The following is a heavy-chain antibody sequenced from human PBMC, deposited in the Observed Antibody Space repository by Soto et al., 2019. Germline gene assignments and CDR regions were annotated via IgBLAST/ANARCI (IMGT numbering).Heavy chain of an antibody. CDR3: TRDEYYGSGSYYIRVGFPFDY. D-gene: IGHD3-10*01. V-gene: IGHV3-49*03. CDR1: GFTFGDYA. Sequence: GGSLRLSCTASGFTFGDYAMSWFRQAPGKGLEWVGFIRSKAYGGSTEYAASVKGRFTISRDDSKSIAYLQMNSLKTEDTAVYYCTRDEYYGSGSYYIRVGFPFDYWGQGTLVTVSS. J-gene: IGHJ4*02. CDR2: IRSKAYGGST.